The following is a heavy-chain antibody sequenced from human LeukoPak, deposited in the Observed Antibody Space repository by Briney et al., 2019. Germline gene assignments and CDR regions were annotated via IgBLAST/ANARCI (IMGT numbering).Heavy chain of an antibody. D-gene: IGHD3/OR15-3a*01. J-gene: IGHJ4*02. Sequence: GGSLGLSCAASGFTVSSNYMSWVRQAPGKGLEWVSIIYSGGSTYYADSVKGRFTISRDNSKNTLYLQMNSLRAEDTAVYYRAKAPWTGYWGQGTLVTVSS. CDR1: GFTVSSNY. CDR3: AKAPWTGY. CDR2: IYSGGST. V-gene: IGHV3-66*01.